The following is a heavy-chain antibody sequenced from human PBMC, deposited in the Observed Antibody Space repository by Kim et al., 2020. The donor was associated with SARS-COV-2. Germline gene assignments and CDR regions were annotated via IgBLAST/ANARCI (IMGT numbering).Heavy chain of an antibody. CDR3: ARGWVVATGDYYYYYGMDV. D-gene: IGHD5-12*01. V-gene: IGHV4-4*07. CDR2: IYTSGST. J-gene: IGHJ6*02. CDR1: GGSISSYY. Sequence: SETLSLTCTVSGGSISSYYWSWIRQPAGKGLEWIGRIYTSGSTNYNPSLKSRVTMSVDTSKNQFSLKLSSVTAADTAVYYCARGWVVATGDYYYYYGMDVWGQGTTVTVAS.